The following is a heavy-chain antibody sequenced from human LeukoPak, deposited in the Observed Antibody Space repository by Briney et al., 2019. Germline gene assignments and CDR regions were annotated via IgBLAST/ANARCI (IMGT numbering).Heavy chain of an antibody. CDR3: ARDRGVPGPGNALDI. V-gene: IGHV1-2*06. Sequence: ASVRVSCKASGYTFTNYHTHWVRQAPGQGLEWLGLVKPKSGDSDFVQKFRGRVTVTTDVSTTTIHMELSNLRSDDTAVYYCARDRGVPGPGNALDIWGQGTMVTVSS. D-gene: IGHD2-8*01. CDR1: GYTFTNYH. CDR2: VKPKSGDS. J-gene: IGHJ3*02.